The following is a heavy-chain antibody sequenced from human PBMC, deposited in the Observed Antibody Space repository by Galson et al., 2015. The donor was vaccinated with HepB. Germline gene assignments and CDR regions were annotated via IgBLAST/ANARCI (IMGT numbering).Heavy chain of an antibody. CDR1: GFTFSSYA. D-gene: IGHD5-12*01. CDR3: AKDLLATINWVGGPFHY. V-gene: IGHV3-23*01. CDR2: ISGRGGIT. J-gene: IGHJ4*02. Sequence: SLRLSCAVSGFTFSSYAMSWVRQAPGKGLEWVSSISGRGGITYYADSVKGRFTISRDNSKNTLYLQMNSLRAEDTAIYYCAKDLLATINWVGGPFHYWGQGTLVTVSS.